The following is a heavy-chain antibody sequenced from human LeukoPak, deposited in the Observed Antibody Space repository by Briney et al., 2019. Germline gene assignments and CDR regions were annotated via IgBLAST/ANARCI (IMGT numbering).Heavy chain of an antibody. CDR3: ARGWPLRYFDWFDD. Sequence: SETLSLTCAVYGGSSSGYYWSWIRQPPGKGLEWIGEINHSGSTNYNPSLKSRVTISVDTSKNQFSLKLSSVTAADTTVYYCARGWPLRYFDWFDDWGQGTLVTVSS. CDR2: INHSGST. D-gene: IGHD3-9*01. J-gene: IGHJ4*02. V-gene: IGHV4-34*01. CDR1: GGSSSGYY.